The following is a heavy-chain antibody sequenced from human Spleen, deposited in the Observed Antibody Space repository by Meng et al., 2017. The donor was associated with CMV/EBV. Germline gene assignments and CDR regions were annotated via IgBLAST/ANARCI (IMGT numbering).Heavy chain of an antibody. CDR2: IYYSGST. CDR3: ARVESYRYYFDY. J-gene: IGHJ4*02. V-gene: IGHV4-39*07. Sequence: VSGGSISSSSYYWGWIRQPPGKGLEWIGSIYYSGSTYYNPSLKSRVTISVDTSKNQFSLKLSSVTAADTAVYYCARVESYRYYFDYWGQGTLVTVSS. D-gene: IGHD1-26*01. CDR1: GGSISSSSYY.